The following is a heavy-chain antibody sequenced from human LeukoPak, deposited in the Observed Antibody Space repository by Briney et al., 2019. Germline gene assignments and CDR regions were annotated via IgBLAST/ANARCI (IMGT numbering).Heavy chain of an antibody. CDR1: GGSFSGYY. CDR2: INRSGST. V-gene: IGHV4-34*01. CDR3: ATSKGYSYGYIDY. Sequence: SETLSLTCAVYGGSFSGYYWSWIRQPPGKGLEWIGEINRSGSTNYNPSLKSRVTISVDTSKNQFSLKLSSVTAADTAVYYCATSKGYSYGYIDYWGQGTLVTVSS. J-gene: IGHJ4*02. D-gene: IGHD5-18*01.